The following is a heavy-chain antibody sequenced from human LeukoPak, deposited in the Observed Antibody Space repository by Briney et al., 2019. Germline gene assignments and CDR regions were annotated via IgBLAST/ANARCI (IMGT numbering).Heavy chain of an antibody. CDR3: ARGLGMDDYVWGSYPPPFDY. CDR1: GGSISSYY. V-gene: IGHV4-4*07. CDR2: IYTSGST. Sequence: SETLSLTCTVSGGSISSYYWSWIRQPAGKGLEWIGRIYTSGSTNYNPSLKSRVTISVDTSKNQFSLKLSSVTAADTAVYYCARGLGMDDYVWGSYPPPFDYWGQGTLVTVSS. D-gene: IGHD3-16*02. J-gene: IGHJ4*02.